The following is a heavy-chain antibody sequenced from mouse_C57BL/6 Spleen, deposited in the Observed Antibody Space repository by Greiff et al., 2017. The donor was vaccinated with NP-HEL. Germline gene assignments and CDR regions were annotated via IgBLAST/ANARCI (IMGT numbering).Heavy chain of an antibody. CDR2: ISSGSSTI. CDR3: ARHYGVYFDY. V-gene: IGHV5-17*01. CDR1: GFTFSDYG. Sequence: VQLKESGGGLVKPGGSLKLSCAASGFTFSDYGMHWVRQAPEKGLEWVAYISSGSSTIYYADTVKGRFTISRDNAKNTLFLQMTSLRSEDTAMYYCARHYGVYFDYWGQGTTLTVSS. D-gene: IGHD1-1*01. J-gene: IGHJ2*01.